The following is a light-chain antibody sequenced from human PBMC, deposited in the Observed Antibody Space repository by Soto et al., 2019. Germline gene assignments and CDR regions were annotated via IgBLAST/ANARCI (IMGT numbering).Light chain of an antibody. J-gene: IGKJ3*01. CDR2: MAS. V-gene: IGKV1-5*03. Sequence: DTQMTQSPSTLSASVGDRVTITCRASQSISSSLAWYQQKPGRAPQLLMYMASTLESGVPSRFGGSGSGTEFTVTISSLQPDDFATDACQQYKTYPFIFGPGTKVDIK. CDR3: QQYKTYPFI. CDR1: QSISSS.